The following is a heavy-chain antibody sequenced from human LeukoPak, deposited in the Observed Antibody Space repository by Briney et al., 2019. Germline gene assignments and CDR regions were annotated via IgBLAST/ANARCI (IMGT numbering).Heavy chain of an antibody. J-gene: IGHJ6*02. V-gene: IGHV3-30*02. Sequence: GGSLRLSCAASGFTFSRHGMHWVRQAPGKGLEWVAFIQYHGSDIFYADSVKGRFTISRDNSKNTLYLQMNSLRAEDTAVYYCAKDLTAVAGDYYYYGMDVWGQGTTVTVSS. D-gene: IGHD6-19*01. CDR2: IQYHGSDI. CDR1: GFTFSRHG. CDR3: AKDLTAVAGDYYYYGMDV.